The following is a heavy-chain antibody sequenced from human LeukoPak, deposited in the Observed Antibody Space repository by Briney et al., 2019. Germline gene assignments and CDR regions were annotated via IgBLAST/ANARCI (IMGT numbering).Heavy chain of an antibody. V-gene: IGHV3-23*01. D-gene: IGHD6-19*01. Sequence: GGSLRLSCAASGFAFSTFAMGWVRQSPGKGLEWLSTINGGGNTTFYSDSVKGRFTISRDNSKNALYLHMDSLRPDDTAIYYCTKELHVAVAVADYYYFYMDVWGRGTAVTVSS. CDR3: TKELHVAVAVADYYYFYMDV. J-gene: IGHJ6*03. CDR2: INGGGNTT. CDR1: GFAFSTFA.